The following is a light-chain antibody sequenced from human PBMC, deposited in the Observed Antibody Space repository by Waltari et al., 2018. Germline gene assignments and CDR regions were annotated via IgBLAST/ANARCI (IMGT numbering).Light chain of an antibody. CDR3: QHYLRLPVT. V-gene: IGKV3-20*01. J-gene: IGKJ1*01. CDR1: ESVSRA. Sequence: EIVLTQSPGTLSLSVGESATVSCRASESVSRALAWYQQKPGPAPRLLIYGASTRATGIPDRFSGSGSGTDFSLTISRLEPDDFAVYYCQHYLRLPVTFGQGTTVEI. CDR2: GAS.